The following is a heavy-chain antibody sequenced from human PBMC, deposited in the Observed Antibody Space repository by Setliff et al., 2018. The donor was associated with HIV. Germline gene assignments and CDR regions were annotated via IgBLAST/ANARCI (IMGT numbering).Heavy chain of an antibody. CDR3: AREIQFSATTYYYYYMDD. Sequence: SETLSLTCTVSGGSISNSSSYWGWIRQPPGKRLEWIGSIYYSGSTYYNPSLKSRVTISVDTSKNQFSLKMSSVTAADTAVYYCAREIQFSATTYYYYYMDDWGRGTTVTVSS. J-gene: IGHJ6*03. D-gene: IGHD5-18*01. CDR2: IYYSGST. V-gene: IGHV4-39*02. CDR1: GGSISNSSSY.